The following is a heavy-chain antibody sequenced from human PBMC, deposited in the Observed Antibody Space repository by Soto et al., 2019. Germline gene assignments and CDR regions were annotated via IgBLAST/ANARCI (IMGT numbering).Heavy chain of an antibody. CDR3: AKHRAVVTATYYFDY. J-gene: IGHJ4*02. CDR1: GFTFSSYA. V-gene: IGHV3-23*01. CDR2: ISGSGGST. D-gene: IGHD2-21*02. Sequence: EVQLLESGGGLVQPGGSLRLSCAASGFTFSSYAMSWVRQAPGKGLEWVSAISGSGGSTYYADSVKGRFTVSRDNSKNTLNLQMNSLRAEDTAVYYCAKHRAVVTATYYFDYWGQGTLVTVSS.